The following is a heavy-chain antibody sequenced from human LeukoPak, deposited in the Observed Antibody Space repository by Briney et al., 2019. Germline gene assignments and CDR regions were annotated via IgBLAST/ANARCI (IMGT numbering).Heavy chain of an antibody. D-gene: IGHD3-10*01. CDR2: ISGSGGST. J-gene: IGHJ4*02. CDR3: AKGYMVRGVIGYFDY. CDR1: GFGFSTYA. V-gene: IGHV3-23*01. Sequence: PGGSLRLSCAASGFGFSTYAMSWVRQAPARGLEWVSAISGSGGSTYYADSVKGRFTISRDNSKNTLYLQMNSLRAEDTAVYYCAKGYMVRGVIGYFDYWGQGTLVTVSS.